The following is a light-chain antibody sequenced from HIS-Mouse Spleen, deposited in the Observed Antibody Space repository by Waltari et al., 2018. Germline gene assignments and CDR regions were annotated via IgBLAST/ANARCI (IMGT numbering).Light chain of an antibody. CDR1: SSDVGGSNY. CDR2: EVS. Sequence: QSALTQPASVSGSPGQSLTISCTGTSSDVGGSNYCSWYQQHPGNAPKLMIYEVSNRPSGVSNRFSGSKSGNTASLTISGLQAEDEADYYCSSYTSSSTFFGTGTKVTVL. J-gene: IGLJ1*01. CDR3: SSYTSSSTF. V-gene: IGLV2-14*01.